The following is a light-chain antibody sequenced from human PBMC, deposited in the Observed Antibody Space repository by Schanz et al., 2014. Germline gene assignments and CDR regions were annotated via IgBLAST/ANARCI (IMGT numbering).Light chain of an antibody. Sequence: DIQMTQSPSSLSASIGDRVTITCRTSQNIDSYLNWYQHKPGKAPKVLIHSASVLQRGVPSRFSSSESGTDFTLTISSLQPEDFATYYCQQTYSTPQTFGPGTKVDIK. CDR2: SAS. V-gene: IGKV1-39*01. J-gene: IGKJ3*01. CDR1: QNIDSY. CDR3: QQTYSTPQT.